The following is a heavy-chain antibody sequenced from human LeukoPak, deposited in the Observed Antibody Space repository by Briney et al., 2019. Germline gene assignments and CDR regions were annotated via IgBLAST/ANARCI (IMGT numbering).Heavy chain of an antibody. CDR3: GSEPVQYYDFWRDAFDI. CDR2: ISGSGGST. J-gene: IGHJ3*02. Sequence: QPGGSLRLSCAASGFTFSSYAMSWVRQAPGKGLEWVSAISGSGGSTYYADSVKGRFTISRDNSKNTLYLQMNSLRAEDTAVYYCGSEPVQYYDFWRDAFDIWGQGTMVTVSS. D-gene: IGHD3-3*01. V-gene: IGHV3-23*01. CDR1: GFTFSSYA.